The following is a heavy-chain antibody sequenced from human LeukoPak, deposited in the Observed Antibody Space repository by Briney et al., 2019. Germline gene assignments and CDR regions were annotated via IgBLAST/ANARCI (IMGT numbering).Heavy chain of an antibody. J-gene: IGHJ3*02. Sequence: SETLSLTCAVYGGPFSGYYWSWIRQPPGKGLEWIGEINHSGSTNYNPSLRSRVTISVDTSKNQFSLKFTSMTAADTAVYYCARSSKTQWLSPGDGSDIWGRGTLVTVSS. D-gene: IGHD6-19*01. CDR1: GGPFSGYY. CDR3: ARSSKTQWLSPGDGSDI. CDR2: INHSGST. V-gene: IGHV4-34*01.